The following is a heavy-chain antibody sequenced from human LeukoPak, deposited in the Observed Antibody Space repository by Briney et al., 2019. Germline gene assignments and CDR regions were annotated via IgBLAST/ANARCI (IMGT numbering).Heavy chain of an antibody. CDR3: ARDRILGDILETDY. CDR2: ISSSGSSI. D-gene: IGHD5-12*01. V-gene: IGHV3-11*04. J-gene: IGHJ4*02. CDR1: GFTFSDYY. Sequence: GGSLRLSCAASGFTFSDYYMTWIRQAPGKGLEWVSYISSSGSSIYYADSVKGRFTVSRDNAKNSLYLQMNSLRAEDTAVYYCARDRILGDILETDYWGQGTLVTVSS.